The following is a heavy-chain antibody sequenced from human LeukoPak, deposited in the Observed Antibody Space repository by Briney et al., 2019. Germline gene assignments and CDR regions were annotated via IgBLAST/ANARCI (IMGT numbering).Heavy chain of an antibody. V-gene: IGHV3-23*01. J-gene: IGHJ3*02. CDR1: GFTFSSYA. CDR3: AKASDDYGDHDAFDI. Sequence: GGSLRLSCAASGFTFSSYAMSWVRQAAGKGLEWDSAISGSGGSTYYADSVKGRFTISRDNSKNTLYLQMNSLRAEDTAVYYCAKASDDYGDHDAFDIWGQGTMVTVSS. D-gene: IGHD4-17*01. CDR2: ISGSGGST.